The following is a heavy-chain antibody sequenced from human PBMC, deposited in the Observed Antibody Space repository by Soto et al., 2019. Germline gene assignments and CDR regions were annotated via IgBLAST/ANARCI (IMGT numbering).Heavy chain of an antibody. CDR2: ISAYNGNT. V-gene: IGHV1-18*01. Sequence: ASVKVSCKASGYTFTSYGTSWVRQAPGQGLEWMGWISAYNGNTNYAQKLQGRVTMTTDTSTSTAYMELRSLRSDDTAVYYCASNSQYYKLVGAKKNDYYGMDVWGQRTTVTGSS. D-gene: IGHD1-26*01. CDR1: GYTFTSYG. J-gene: IGHJ6*02. CDR3: ASNSQYYKLVGAKKNDYYGMDV.